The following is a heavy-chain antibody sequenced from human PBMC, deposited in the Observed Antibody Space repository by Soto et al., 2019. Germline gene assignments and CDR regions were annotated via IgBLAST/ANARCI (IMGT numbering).Heavy chain of an antibody. Sequence: PGGSLRLSCAASGFTFSDYYMSWIRQAPGKGLEWVSYIGLSSTYTGYADSVKGRFTISRDNANNSLFLQMNSLRAEDTAVYYCARGSYSLDPWDQGALVTVSS. J-gene: IGHJ5*02. CDR1: GFTFSDYY. CDR3: ARGSYSLDP. D-gene: IGHD3-10*01. CDR2: IGLSSTYT. V-gene: IGHV3-11*05.